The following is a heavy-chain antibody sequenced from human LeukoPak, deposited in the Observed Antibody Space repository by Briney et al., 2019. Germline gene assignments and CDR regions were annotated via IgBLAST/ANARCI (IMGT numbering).Heavy chain of an antibody. D-gene: IGHD6-19*01. J-gene: IGHJ4*02. CDR1: GYTFSSSD. CDR2: MNPNSGNT. Sequence: ASVKVSCKASGYTFSSSDINWVRQATGQGLEWMGCMNPNSGNTYYAQRFQGRVTMTRDTSISTAYMEVSSLRSEDTAVYYCARGNIAVPGAPYYFEYWGQGTLVTVSS. V-gene: IGHV1-8*01. CDR3: ARGNIAVPGAPYYFEY.